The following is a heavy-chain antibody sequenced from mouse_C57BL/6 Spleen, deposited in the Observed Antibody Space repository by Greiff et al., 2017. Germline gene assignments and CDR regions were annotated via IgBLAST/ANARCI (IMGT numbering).Heavy chain of an antibody. V-gene: IGHV1-81*01. Sequence: QVQLQQSGAELARPGASVKLSCKASGYTFTSYGISWVKQRTGQGLEWIGEIYPRSGNTYYNEKFKGKATLPADKSSSTAYMELRSLTSEDSAVYFCASPPSNFYAMDFWGQGTSVTVSS. J-gene: IGHJ4*01. CDR3: ASPPSNFYAMDF. CDR2: IYPRSGNT. D-gene: IGHD2-5*01. CDR1: GYTFTSYG.